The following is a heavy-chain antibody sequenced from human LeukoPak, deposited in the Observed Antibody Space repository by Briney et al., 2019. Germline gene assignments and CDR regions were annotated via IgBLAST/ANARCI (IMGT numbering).Heavy chain of an antibody. CDR1: VFTIDDYL. V-gene: IGHV3-7*03. CDR2: IKEDVSDK. Sequence: PGGALRLSCAASVFTIDDYLVSWVRQAPGKGLEWVANIKEDVSDKYYVDSLKGRFTISRDNAKNSLYLQMSRLRAEDTAVYYCARVGVAGFDYWGQGILVTVSS. D-gene: IGHD3-3*01. J-gene: IGHJ4*02. CDR3: ARVGVAGFDY.